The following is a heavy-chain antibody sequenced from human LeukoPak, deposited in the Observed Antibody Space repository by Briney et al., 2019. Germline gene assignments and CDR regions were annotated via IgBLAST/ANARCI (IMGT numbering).Heavy chain of an antibody. CDR1: GFAFSNQA. J-gene: IGHJ4*02. V-gene: IGHV3-23*01. D-gene: IGHD6-19*01. Sequence: PGGSLRLSCAASGFAFSNQAMGWVRQASGKGREWVSVISDSGDITYYADSVKGRFTISRDNSRNTLFLQMNSLRAEDTAVYYCAKDARRTSGWYFFDYWGQGTLVTVSS. CDR3: AKDARRTSGWYFFDY. CDR2: ISDSGDIT.